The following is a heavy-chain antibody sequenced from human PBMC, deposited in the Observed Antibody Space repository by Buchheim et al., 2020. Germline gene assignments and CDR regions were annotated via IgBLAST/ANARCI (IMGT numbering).Heavy chain of an antibody. CDR3: ARDSPVVPAAGPGAPYY. Sequence: QVQLVQSGAEVKKPGASVKVSCKASGYTFTSYYMHWVRQAPGQGLEWMGIINPSGGSTSYAQKFQGRVTMTRDTSTSTVFMELSSLRSEDTAVYYCARDSPVVPAAGPGAPYYWGQGTL. V-gene: IGHV1-46*01. J-gene: IGHJ4*02. D-gene: IGHD2-2*01. CDR1: GYTFTSYY. CDR2: INPSGGST.